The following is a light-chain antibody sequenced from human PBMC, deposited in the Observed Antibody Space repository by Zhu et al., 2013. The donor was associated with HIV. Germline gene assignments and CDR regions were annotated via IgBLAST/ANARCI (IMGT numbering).Light chain of an antibody. J-gene: IGKJ4*01. Sequence: DIVLTQSPDTLSLSPGERAILSCRASQSVGNNFLAWYQQKPGQAPRLLIYGTSNRAPGIPDRFSGSGSRTDFTLSITRLEPEDLAVYYCQQYGSSPLTFGGGTTLELK. CDR2: GTS. V-gene: IGKV3-20*01. CDR1: QSVGNNF. CDR3: QQYGSSPLT.